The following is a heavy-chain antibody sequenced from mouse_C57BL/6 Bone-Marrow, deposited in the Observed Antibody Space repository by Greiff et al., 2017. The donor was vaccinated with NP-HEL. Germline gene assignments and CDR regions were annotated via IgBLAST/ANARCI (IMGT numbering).Heavy chain of an antibody. J-gene: IGHJ1*03. Sequence: QVQLKQSGPELVKPGASVKISCKASGYAFSSSWMNWVKQRPGKGLEWIGRIYPGDGDTNYNGKFKGKATLTADKSSSTAYMQLSSLTSEDAAVYFCGRGGDYGSSSWYFDVWGTGTTVTVSS. D-gene: IGHD1-1*01. CDR1: GYAFSSSW. CDR2: IYPGDGDT. V-gene: IGHV1-82*01. CDR3: GRGGDYGSSSWYFDV.